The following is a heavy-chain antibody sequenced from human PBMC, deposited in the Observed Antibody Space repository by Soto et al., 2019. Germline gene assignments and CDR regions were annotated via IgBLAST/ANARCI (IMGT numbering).Heavy chain of an antibody. J-gene: IGHJ4*02. CDR2: IYYSGST. CDR3: ARHKDGYNLYYFDY. V-gene: IGHV4-59*08. CDR1: GGSISSYY. D-gene: IGHD5-12*01. Sequence: SETLSLTCTVSGGSISSYYWSWIRQPPGKGLEWIGYIYYSGSTNYNPSLKSRVTISVDTSKNQFSLKLSSVTAADTAVYYCARHKDGYNLYYFDYWGQGTLVTVSS.